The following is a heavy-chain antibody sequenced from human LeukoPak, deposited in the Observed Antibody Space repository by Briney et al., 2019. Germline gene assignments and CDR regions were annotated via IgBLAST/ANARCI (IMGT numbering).Heavy chain of an antibody. D-gene: IGHD3-9*01. Sequence: ASVKVSCKASGYTFTSYDINWVRQATGQGLEWMGWMNPNSGNTGYAQKFQGRVTMTRNTSISTAYMELSSLRSEDTAVYYCARSARILTGYYYYYYMDVWGKGTTVTISS. V-gene: IGHV1-8*01. CDR3: ARSARILTGYYYYYYMDV. CDR2: MNPNSGNT. CDR1: GYTFTSYD. J-gene: IGHJ6*03.